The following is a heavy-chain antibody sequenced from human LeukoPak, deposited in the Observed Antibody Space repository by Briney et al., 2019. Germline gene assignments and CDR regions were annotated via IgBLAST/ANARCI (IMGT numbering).Heavy chain of an antibody. J-gene: IGHJ6*02. V-gene: IGHV3-66*01. D-gene: IGHD3-22*01. CDR2: IYSGGST. CDR1: GFTVSSNY. Sequence: GGSLRLSCAASGFTVSSNYMSWVRQAPGKGLEWVSDIYSGGSTYYADSVKGRFTISRDNSKNTLYLQMNSLRAEDTAVYYCAREGPTYYYDSSGYYYYYGMDVWGQGTTVTVSS. CDR3: AREGPTYYYDSSGYYYYYGMDV.